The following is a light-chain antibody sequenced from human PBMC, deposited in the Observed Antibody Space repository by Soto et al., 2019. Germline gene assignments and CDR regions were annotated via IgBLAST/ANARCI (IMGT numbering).Light chain of an antibody. J-gene: IGLJ1*01. V-gene: IGLV2-14*01. CDR2: EVS. CDR3: SSYTSSGTYV. Sequence: QSVLTQPASVSGPPGQSITISCTGTSSDVGGYGSVSWYQQHPGEAPKLMIYEVSNRPSGVSNRFSGSKSGNTASLTISGLQAEDDADYYCSSYTSSGTYVFGTGTKVTVL. CDR1: SSDVGGYGS.